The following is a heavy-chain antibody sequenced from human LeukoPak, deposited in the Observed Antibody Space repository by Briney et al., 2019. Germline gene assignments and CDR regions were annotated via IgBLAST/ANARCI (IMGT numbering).Heavy chain of an antibody. CDR1: GYTFTGYY. Sequence: GASVKVSCKASGYTFTGYYMHWVRQAPGQGLEWMGWINPNSGGTNYAQKFQGRVTMTRDTSISTAYMELSRLRSDDTAVYYCARDRSSGWYNYYYYYMDVWGKGTTVTVSS. CDR3: ARDRSSGWYNYYYYYMDV. V-gene: IGHV1-2*02. CDR2: INPNSGGT. D-gene: IGHD6-19*01. J-gene: IGHJ6*03.